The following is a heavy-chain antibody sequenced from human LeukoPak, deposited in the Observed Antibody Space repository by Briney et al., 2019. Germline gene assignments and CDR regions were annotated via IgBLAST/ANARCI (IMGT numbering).Heavy chain of an antibody. CDR1: GGSISSSNW. CDR2: IYHSGST. D-gene: IGHD3-22*01. CDR3: ASSTRDYGSSGYYPYKFDP. J-gene: IGHJ5*02. V-gene: IGHV4-4*02. Sequence: PSETLSLTCAVSGGSISSSNWWSWVRQPPGKGLEWIGEIYHSGSTNYNPSLKSRVTISVDKSKNQFSLKLSSVTAADTAVYYCASSTRDYGSSGYYPYKFDPWGQGTLVTVSS.